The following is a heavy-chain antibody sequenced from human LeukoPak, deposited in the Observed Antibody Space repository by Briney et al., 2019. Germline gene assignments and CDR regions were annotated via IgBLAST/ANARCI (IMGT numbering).Heavy chain of an antibody. D-gene: IGHD2-2*01. CDR3: AKRWAQEGQYQLNY. V-gene: IGHV3-30*02. CDR2: IRYDGSNK. Sequence: GGSLRLSCAASGFTFSSYGMHWVRQAPGRGLEWVAFIRYDGSNKFYADSVKGRFTISRDNSKNTLYLQMNSLRAEDTAVYYCAKRWAQEGQYQLNYWGQGTLVTVSS. J-gene: IGHJ4*02. CDR1: GFTFSSYG.